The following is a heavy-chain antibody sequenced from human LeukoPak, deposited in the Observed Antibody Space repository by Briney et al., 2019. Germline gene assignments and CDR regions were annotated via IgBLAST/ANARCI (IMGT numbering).Heavy chain of an antibody. CDR3: AKDQRWESPHYLAS. D-gene: IGHD1-26*01. Sequence: QPGGSLRLSCAASEFAFSTYNMNWGRQAPGKVLEWVSYMSTGSSTTYYADSVKGRFPISRDNSKNTLYVKMNSLRDEDTAVSYCAKDQRWESPHYLASWGQGTLVTVYS. J-gene: IGHJ4*02. CDR2: MSTGSSTT. CDR1: EFAFSTYN. V-gene: IGHV3-48*02.